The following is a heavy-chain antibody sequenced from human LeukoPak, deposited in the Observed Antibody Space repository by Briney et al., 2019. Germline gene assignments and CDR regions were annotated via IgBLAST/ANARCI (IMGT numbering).Heavy chain of an antibody. CDR2: ISGSGGST. Sequence: GGSLRLSCAASGFTFSSYAMSWARQAPGKGLEWVSAISGSGGSTYYADSVKGRFTISRDNSKNTLYLQMNSLRAEDTAVYYCAKDLGCRITSCYGGPLDYWGQGTLVTVSS. D-gene: IGHD2-2*01. CDR1: GFTFSSYA. CDR3: AKDLGCRITSCYGGPLDY. J-gene: IGHJ4*02. V-gene: IGHV3-23*01.